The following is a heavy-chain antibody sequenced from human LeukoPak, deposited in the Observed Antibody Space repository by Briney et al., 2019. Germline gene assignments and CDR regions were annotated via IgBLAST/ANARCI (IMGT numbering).Heavy chain of an antibody. CDR3: ARLYDYVWGSYYPFDY. V-gene: IGHV4-39*01. CDR1: GVSISSSSYY. Sequence: SETLSLTCTVSGVSISSSSYYWGWIRQPPGKGLEWIISIDYSGSTYSNPSLKSRVTISVDTSKNQFSLKLSSVTAADTAVYYSARLYDYVWGSYYPFDYWGQGTLVTVSS. CDR2: IDYSGST. D-gene: IGHD3-16*01. J-gene: IGHJ4*02.